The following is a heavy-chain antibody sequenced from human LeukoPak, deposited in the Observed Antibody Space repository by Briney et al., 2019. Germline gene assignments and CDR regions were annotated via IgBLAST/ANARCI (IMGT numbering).Heavy chain of an antibody. CDR1: GGTFSSYA. CDR3: ARGSWGPYCSSTSCYGWDYYYYYMDV. Sequence: SVKVSCKASGGTFSSYAISWVRQAPGQGLEWMGGVIPIFGTANYAQKFQGRVTITADESTSTAYMELSSLRSEDTAVYYCARGSWGPYCSSTSCYGWDYYYYYMDVWGKGTTVTVSS. V-gene: IGHV1-69*13. D-gene: IGHD2-2*01. J-gene: IGHJ6*03. CDR2: VIPIFGTA.